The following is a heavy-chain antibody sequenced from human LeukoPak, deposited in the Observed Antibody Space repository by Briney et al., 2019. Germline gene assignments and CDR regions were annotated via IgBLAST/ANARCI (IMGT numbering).Heavy chain of an antibody. V-gene: IGHV1-46*01. Sequence: ASVKVSXKASGYTFTSYYMHWVRQAPGQGLEWIGIINPSGGSTSYAQKFQGRVTMTRDTSTSTVYMELSSLRSEDTAVYYCARARAFYGSGSYCLNYWGQGTLVTVSS. J-gene: IGHJ4*02. CDR3: ARARAFYGSGSYCLNY. CDR2: INPSGGST. CDR1: GYTFTSYY. D-gene: IGHD3-10*01.